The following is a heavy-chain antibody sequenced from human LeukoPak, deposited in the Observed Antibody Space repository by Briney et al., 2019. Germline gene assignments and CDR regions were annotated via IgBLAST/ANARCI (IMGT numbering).Heavy chain of an antibody. CDR1: GFTFSSYG. Sequence: GRSLRLSCAASGFTFSSYGMHWVRQAPGKGLEWVAVISYDGSNKYYADSVKGRFTIPRDNSKNTLYLQMNSLRAEDTAVYYCAKDKGSGWYWNYFDYWGQGTLVTVSS. V-gene: IGHV3-30*18. D-gene: IGHD6-19*01. J-gene: IGHJ4*02. CDR2: ISYDGSNK. CDR3: AKDKGSGWYWNYFDY.